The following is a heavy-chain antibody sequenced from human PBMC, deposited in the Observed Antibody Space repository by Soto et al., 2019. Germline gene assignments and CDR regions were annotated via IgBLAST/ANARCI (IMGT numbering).Heavy chain of an antibody. CDR1: GCTLTRYY. J-gene: IGHJ6*02. D-gene: IGHD6-13*01. CDR3: VTDEIAAPLKSYYYDIDV. CDR2: INPSGGST. V-gene: IGHV1-46*01. Sequence: AAEKVSCKASGCTLTRYYMYWVRQAPGHAREWMGIINPSGGSTSYAQKFHGRVTMTRDTCLSKVYIQLSSLRSECTAVYCCVTDEIAAPLKSYYYDIDVWGQGTTVTVSS.